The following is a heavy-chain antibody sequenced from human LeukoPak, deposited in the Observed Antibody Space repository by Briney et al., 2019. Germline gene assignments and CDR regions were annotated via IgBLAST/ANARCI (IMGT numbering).Heavy chain of an antibody. J-gene: IGHJ6*03. CDR3: ARWQLERPYHYYYYMDV. V-gene: IGHV1-2*06. CDR1: GYTFTGYY. CDR2: INPNSGGT. D-gene: IGHD1-1*01. Sequence: GASVKVSCKASGYTFTGYYMHWVRQAPGQGLEWMGRINPNSGGTNYAQKFQGRVTMTRDTSISTAYMELSRLRSDDTAVYYCARWQLERPYHYYYYMDVWGKGTTVTVSS.